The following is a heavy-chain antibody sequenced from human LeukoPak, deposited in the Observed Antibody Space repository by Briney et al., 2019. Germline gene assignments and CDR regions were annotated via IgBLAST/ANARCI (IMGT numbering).Heavy chain of an antibody. CDR3: ARGDFEYISSSGAFDI. V-gene: IGHV3-30*04. J-gene: IGHJ3*02. D-gene: IGHD6-6*01. CDR2: ISYDESYK. Sequence: GRSLRLSCAASGFTFSSYALHWVRQAPGKGLEWVAVISYDESYKYYADSVKGRFTISRDNSKNALYLQMNSLRPEDTAVYYCARGDFEYISSSGAFDIWGQGTMVTVSS. CDR1: GFTFSSYA.